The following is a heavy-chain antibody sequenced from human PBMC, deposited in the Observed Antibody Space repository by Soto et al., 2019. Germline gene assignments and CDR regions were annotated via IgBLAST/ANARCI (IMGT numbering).Heavy chain of an antibody. CDR1: GFTFSSYG. Sequence: QVQLVESGGGVVQPGRSLRLSCAASGFTFSSYGMHWVRQAPGKGLEWVAVIWYDGSNKYYADSVKGRFTISRDNSKNTLYLQMNSLRAEDTAVYYCAREMGLEQAGGFDPWGQGTLVTVSS. CDR3: AREMGLEQAGGFDP. CDR2: IWYDGSNK. J-gene: IGHJ5*02. D-gene: IGHD2-8*01. V-gene: IGHV3-33*01.